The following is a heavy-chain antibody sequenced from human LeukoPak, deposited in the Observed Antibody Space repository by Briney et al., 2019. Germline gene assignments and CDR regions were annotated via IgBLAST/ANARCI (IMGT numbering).Heavy chain of an antibody. CDR3: ARAVAGIYADY. Sequence: PSETLSLTCTVSGGSIRSYYWSWIRQPPGKGLEWIGYIYYSGSTNYNPSLKSRVTISVDTSKNQFSLKLSSVTAADTAVYYCARAVAGIYADYWGQGTLVTVSS. CDR2: IYYSGST. CDR1: GGSIRSYY. J-gene: IGHJ4*02. D-gene: IGHD6-19*01. V-gene: IGHV4-59*12.